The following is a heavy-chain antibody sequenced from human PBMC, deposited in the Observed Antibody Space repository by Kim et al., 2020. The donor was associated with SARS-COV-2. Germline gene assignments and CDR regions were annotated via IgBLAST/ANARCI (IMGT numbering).Heavy chain of an antibody. Sequence: GGSLRLSCAASGFTFSSYAMSWVRQAPGKGLEWVSAISGSGGSTYYADSVKGRFTISRDNSKNTLYLQMNSLRAEDTAVYYCAKDEGCSGGSCQFPEYFQHWGQGTLVTVSS. CDR1: GFTFSSYA. CDR2: ISGSGGST. J-gene: IGHJ1*01. D-gene: IGHD2-15*01. V-gene: IGHV3-23*01. CDR3: AKDEGCSGGSCQFPEYFQH.